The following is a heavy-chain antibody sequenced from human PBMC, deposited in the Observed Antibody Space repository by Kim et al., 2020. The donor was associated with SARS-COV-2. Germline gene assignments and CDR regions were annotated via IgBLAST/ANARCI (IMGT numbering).Heavy chain of an antibody. CDR2: IWYDGSNK. Sequence: GGSLRLSCAASGFTFSSYGMHWVRQAPGKGLEWVAVIWYDGSNKYYADSVKGRFTISRDNSKNTLYLQMNSLRAEDTAVYYCARDRYNWNPRGGFDYWGQGTLVTVSS. D-gene: IGHD1-20*01. J-gene: IGHJ4*02. CDR3: ARDRYNWNPRGGFDY. V-gene: IGHV3-33*01. CDR1: GFTFSSYG.